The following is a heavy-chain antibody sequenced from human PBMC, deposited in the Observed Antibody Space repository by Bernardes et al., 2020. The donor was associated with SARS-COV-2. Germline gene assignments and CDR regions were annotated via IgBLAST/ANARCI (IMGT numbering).Heavy chain of an antibody. V-gene: IGHV4-39*07. D-gene: IGHD6-13*01. CDR3: ARGGYSSSWYGRRYYFDY. CDR2: IYYSGST. CDR1: GGSISSSSYY. J-gene: IGHJ4*02. Sequence: SETLSLTCTVSGGSISSSSYYWGWIRQPPGKGLEWIGSIYYSGSTNYNPSLKSRVTISVDTSKNQFSLKLSSVTAADTAVYYCARGGYSSSWYGRRYYFDYWGQGTLVTVSS.